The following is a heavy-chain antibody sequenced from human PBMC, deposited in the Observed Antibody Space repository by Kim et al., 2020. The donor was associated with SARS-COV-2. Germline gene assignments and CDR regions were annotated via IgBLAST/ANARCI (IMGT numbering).Heavy chain of an antibody. J-gene: IGHJ6*02. CDR3: SRREFYGSGNNFKDGMDV. V-gene: IGHV3-73*01. CDR1: GFNFGAAD. CDR2: IKTTREDYAT. D-gene: IGHD3-10*01. Sequence: GGSLTLSCAASGFNFGAADIHWVRQASGKGLEWVARIKTTREDYATAYSASVQGRFTVSRDDSQNMAYLQMNSRKTEDTAVYYCSRREFYGSGNNFKDGMDVWGQGITVTVSS.